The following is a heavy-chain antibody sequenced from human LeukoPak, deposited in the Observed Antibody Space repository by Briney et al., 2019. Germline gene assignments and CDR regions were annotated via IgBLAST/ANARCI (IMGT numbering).Heavy chain of an antibody. CDR2: TNHSGST. CDR3: ARKGLRYFDWLPQGAFDI. D-gene: IGHD3-9*01. CDR1: GGSFSGYY. V-gene: IGHV4-34*01. Sequence: PSETLSLTCAVYGGSFSGYYWSWIRQPPGKGLEWIGETNHSGSTNYNPSLKSRVTISVDTSKNQFSLKLSSVTAADTAVYYCARKGLRYFDWLPQGAFDIWGQGTMVTVSS. J-gene: IGHJ3*02.